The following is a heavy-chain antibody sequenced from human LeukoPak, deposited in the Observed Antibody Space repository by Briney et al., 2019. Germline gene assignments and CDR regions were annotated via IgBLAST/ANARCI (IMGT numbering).Heavy chain of an antibody. Sequence: GGSLRLSCAASGFTFSRYAMNWVRLPPGKGREWVSAISSSGGSTYYADSVKGRFTISRDSSKNTLYLQMNSLRAEDTAIYYCATQDTAMVVYYFDYWGQGTLVTVSS. J-gene: IGHJ4*02. CDR2: ISSSGGST. D-gene: IGHD5-18*01. CDR3: ATQDTAMVVYYFDY. CDR1: GFTFSRYA. V-gene: IGHV3-23*01.